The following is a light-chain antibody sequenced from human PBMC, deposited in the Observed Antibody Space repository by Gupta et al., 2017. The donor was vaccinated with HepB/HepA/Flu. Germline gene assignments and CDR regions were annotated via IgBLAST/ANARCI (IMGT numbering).Light chain of an antibody. CDR3: QQHDIWPPFT. CDR1: QSVSGS. CDR2: GAS. J-gene: IGKJ5*01. V-gene: IGKV3-15*01. Sequence: EIVMTQSPATLFVSPGERATLSCRASQSVSGSVDWYKHRPGQPRRLLIYGASTRDTGVPARFSGSGSGKEFTLTITSRQSEDFAIYYSQQHDIWPPFTFGQGTRVETK.